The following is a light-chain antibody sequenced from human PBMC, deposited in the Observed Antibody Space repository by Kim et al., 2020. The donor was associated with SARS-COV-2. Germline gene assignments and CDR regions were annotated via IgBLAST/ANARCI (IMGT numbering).Light chain of an antibody. J-gene: IGLJ2*01. V-gene: IGLV3-9*01. Sequence: VALGQTARITCGGNNIGNKNVHWYQQKPGQAPVLVIYRDNNRPSGIPERFSGSNSGNMATLTISRAQAGDEADYYCQVWDSSIYVVFGGGTQLTVL. CDR2: RDN. CDR3: QVWDSSIYVV. CDR1: NIGNKN.